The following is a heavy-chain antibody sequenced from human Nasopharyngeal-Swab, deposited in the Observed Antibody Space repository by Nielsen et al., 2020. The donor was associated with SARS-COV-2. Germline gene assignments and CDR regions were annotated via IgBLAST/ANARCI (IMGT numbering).Heavy chain of an antibody. D-gene: IGHD6-19*01. J-gene: IGHJ6*02. Sequence: SQTLSLTCAVYGGSFSGYYWSWIRQPPGKGLEWIGEINHSGSTNYNPSLKSRVTISVDTSKNQFSLKLSSVTAADTAVYYCARGSGYSSGWYRGYYYYYGMDVWGQGTTVTVPS. CDR3: ARGSGYSSGWYRGYYYYYGMDV. CDR1: GGSFSGYY. V-gene: IGHV4-34*01. CDR2: INHSGST.